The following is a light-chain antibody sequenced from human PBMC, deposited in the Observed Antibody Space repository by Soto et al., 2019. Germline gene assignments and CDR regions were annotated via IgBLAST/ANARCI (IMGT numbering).Light chain of an antibody. Sequence: QSALTQPASVSGSPGQSITISCTGTSTDIGRYNYVSWYQQHPGKAPKLMIYDVSNRPSGVSNRFSGSKSGNTASLTISGLQAEDEADYYCSSYTSSSTYVFGTGTKLIVL. CDR1: STDIGRYNY. V-gene: IGLV2-14*03. J-gene: IGLJ1*01. CDR2: DVS. CDR3: SSYTSSSTYV.